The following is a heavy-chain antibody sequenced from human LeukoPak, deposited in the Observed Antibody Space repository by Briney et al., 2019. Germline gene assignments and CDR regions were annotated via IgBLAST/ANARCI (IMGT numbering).Heavy chain of an antibody. V-gene: IGHV3-33*06. J-gene: IGHJ1*01. Sequence: GGSLRLSCAASGFTFSSYGMHWVRQAPGKGLEWVAVIWYDGSNKYYADSVKGRFTISRDNSKNTLYLQMNSLRAEDTAVYYCAKEGPGYHDSSGPLQHWGQGTLVTVSS. CDR1: GFTFSSYG. D-gene: IGHD3-22*01. CDR3: AKEGPGYHDSSGPLQH. CDR2: IWYDGSNK.